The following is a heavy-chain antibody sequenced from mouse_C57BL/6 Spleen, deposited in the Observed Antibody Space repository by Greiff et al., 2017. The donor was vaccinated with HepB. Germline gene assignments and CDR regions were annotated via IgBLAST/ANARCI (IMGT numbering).Heavy chain of an antibody. CDR1: GYTFTSYW. CDR2: FDPNSGGT. J-gene: IGHJ4*01. Sequence: VQLQQPGAELVKPGASVKLSCKASGYTFTSYWMHWVKQRPGRGLEWIGRFDPNSGGTKNNEKFKSKATLTVNKPSSTAYVQRSSLTSEDPAVYYCARWYDGDSVNYAIDYWGQGTSVTVSS. D-gene: IGHD2-3*01. CDR3: ARWYDGDSVNYAIDY. V-gene: IGHV1-72*01.